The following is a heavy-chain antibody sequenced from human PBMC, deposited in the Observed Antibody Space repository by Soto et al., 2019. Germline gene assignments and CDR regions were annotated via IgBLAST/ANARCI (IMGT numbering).Heavy chain of an antibody. D-gene: IGHD3-10*01. J-gene: IGHJ4*02. CDR1: GGSISQYY. Sequence: QVQLQESGPGLVKPSETLSLSCSVSGGSISQYYWSWIRQPAGKGLEWLGRIYSGGSTNYNPSLESRVTMAVDTSKNKFALKLSSVTAADTAVYYCARGPGGFGDFSLDYWGEGTLVSVSS. V-gene: IGHV4-4*07. CDR3: ARGPGGFGDFSLDY. CDR2: IYSGGST.